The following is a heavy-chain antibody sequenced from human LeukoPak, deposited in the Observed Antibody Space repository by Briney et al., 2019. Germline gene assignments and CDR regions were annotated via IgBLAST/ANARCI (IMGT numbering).Heavy chain of an antibody. J-gene: IGHJ6*02. D-gene: IGHD3-10*01. Sequence: SETLSLTCAVYGGSFSGYYWSWIRQPPGKGLEWIGEINHSGGTNYNPSLKSRVTISVDTSKNQFSLKLSSVTTADTAVYYCARGIITMVRGVIIYYYGMDVWGQGTTVTVSS. CDR1: GGSFSGYY. CDR3: ARGIITMVRGVIIYYYGMDV. V-gene: IGHV4-34*01. CDR2: INHSGGT.